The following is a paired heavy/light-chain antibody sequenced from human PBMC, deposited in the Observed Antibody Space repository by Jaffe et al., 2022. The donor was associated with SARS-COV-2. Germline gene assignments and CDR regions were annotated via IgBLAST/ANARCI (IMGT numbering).Heavy chain of an antibody. CDR1: RFTFDNYA. CDR3: ARDGAMIRGEGYYYMDV. V-gene: IGHV3-43D*03. D-gene: IGHD3-10*01. CDR2: ISWDGGSA. J-gene: IGHJ6*03. Sequence: EVQLVESGGVVVQPGGSLRLSCAASRFTFDNYAMHWVRQAPGKGLEWVSLISWDGGSAYYADSVKGRFTISRDNSKNSLYLQMNSLRAEDTGLYFCARDGAMIRGEGYYYMDVWGRGTTVTVS.
Light chain of an antibody. CDR1: QSIRSN. J-gene: IGKJ2*01. CDR2: GAS. V-gene: IGKV3-15*01. CDR3: QQYNDWPPYT. Sequence: ERVMTQSPATLSVSPGERATLSCRASQSIRSNLAWYQQKPGQAPRLLIYGASTRATGIPARFSGSGSGTEFTLTISSLQSEDVAVYYCQQYNDWPPYTFGQGTKLEIK.